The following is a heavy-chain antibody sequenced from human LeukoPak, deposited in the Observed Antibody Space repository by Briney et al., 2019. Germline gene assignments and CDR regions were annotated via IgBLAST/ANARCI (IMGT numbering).Heavy chain of an antibody. CDR1: GYTFTSYG. D-gene: IGHD6-13*01. CDR3: ARDDGHSSSWTDAFDI. Sequence: ASVKVSCKASGYTFTSYGISWVRQAPGQGLEWMGWISAYNGNTNYAQKLQGRVTMTTDTSTSTAYMELRSLRSDDTAVYYCARDDGHSSSWTDAFDIWGKGTMVTVSS. J-gene: IGHJ3*02. CDR2: ISAYNGNT. V-gene: IGHV1-18*01.